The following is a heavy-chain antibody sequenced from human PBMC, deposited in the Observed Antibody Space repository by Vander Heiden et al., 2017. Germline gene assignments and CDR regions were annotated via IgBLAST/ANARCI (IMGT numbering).Heavy chain of an antibody. CDR2: NYYSGSP. Sequence: QVQLQESGPRLVKPSETLSLTCSVSRDSISTYYWSWIRQSPGKGLEWIGYNYYSGSPYYNPSLKSRVIIFIDTSKNQFSLKLSSVTAVDTAVYYCARHSYSSGWHNYFDYWGLGTLVTVSS. D-gene: IGHD6-19*01. CDR1: RDSISTYY. V-gene: IGHV4-59*08. CDR3: ARHSYSSGWHNYFDY. J-gene: IGHJ4*02.